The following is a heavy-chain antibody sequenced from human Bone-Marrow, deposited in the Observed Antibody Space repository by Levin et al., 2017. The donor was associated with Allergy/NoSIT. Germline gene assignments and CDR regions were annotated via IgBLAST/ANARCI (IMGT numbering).Heavy chain of an antibody. CDR2: ISATASHK. CDR3: ARIRNGYSLGDVSDS. D-gene: IGHD2-15*01. CDR1: GFPFSNYE. Sequence: LSLTCVVSGFPFSNYEMSWVRQAPGKGLEWVSYISATASHKYYADSVKGRFTVSRDNVKSSMYLDLNALRVEDTAVYYCARIRNGYSLGDVSDSWGHGTMVIVSS. V-gene: IGHV3-48*03. J-gene: IGHJ3*02.